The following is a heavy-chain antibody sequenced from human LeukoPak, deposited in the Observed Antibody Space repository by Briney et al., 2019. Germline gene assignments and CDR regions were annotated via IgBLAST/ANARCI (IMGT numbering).Heavy chain of an antibody. CDR3: ARDGGLGELSLYDY. Sequence: PSETLSLTCAVSDGSISSGGYSWSWIRQPPGKGLEWIGYIYHSGSTYYNPSLKSRVTISVDRSKNQFSLKLSSVTAADTAVYYCARDGGLGELSLYDYWGQGTLVTVSS. D-gene: IGHD3-16*02. CDR2: IYHSGST. CDR1: DGSISSGGYS. V-gene: IGHV4-30-2*01. J-gene: IGHJ4*02.